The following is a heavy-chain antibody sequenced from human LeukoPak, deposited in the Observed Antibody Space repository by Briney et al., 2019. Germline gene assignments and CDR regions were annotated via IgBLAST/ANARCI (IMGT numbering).Heavy chain of an antibody. J-gene: IGHJ4*02. Sequence: PGGSLRLSCAASGFTFSSCAMSWVRQAPGKGLEWVSAITSAGDTYYADSVKGRFTISRDNSKNTLYLQMNSLRAEDTAVYYCAKASSPPPRAHYDFWSGYRYYFDYWGQGTLVTVSS. D-gene: IGHD3-3*01. CDR2: ITSAGDT. V-gene: IGHV3-23*01. CDR1: GFTFSSCA. CDR3: AKASSPPPRAHYDFWSGYRYYFDY.